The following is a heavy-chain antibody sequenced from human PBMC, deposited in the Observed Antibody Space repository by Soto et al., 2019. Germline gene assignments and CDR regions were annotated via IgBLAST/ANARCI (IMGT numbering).Heavy chain of an antibody. Sequence: QITLKESGPTLVKPTQTLRLTCTFSGFSLSTSGVGVGWIRQPPGKALEWLALIYWDDDKRYSPSLKSRLTITKDTSKNQVVLTMTNMDPVDTATYYCAHSLYYYGSGSYLPFDYWGQGTLVTVSS. CDR1: GFSLSTSGVG. CDR3: AHSLYYYGSGSYLPFDY. D-gene: IGHD3-10*01. J-gene: IGHJ4*02. V-gene: IGHV2-5*02. CDR2: IYWDDDK.